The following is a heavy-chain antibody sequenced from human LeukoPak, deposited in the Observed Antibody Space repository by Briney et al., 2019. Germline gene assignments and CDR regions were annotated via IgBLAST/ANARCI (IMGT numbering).Heavy chain of an antibody. J-gene: IGHJ4*02. CDR2: IYYSGST. CDR1: GGSISSSLYY. D-gene: IGHD2-2*01. V-gene: IGHV4-39*01. Sequence: PSETLSLTCTVSGGSISSSLYYWGWIRQPPGKGLEWIGSIYYSGSTYYNPSLKSRVIISVDTSKNQFSLKLKSVTAADMAVYYCARLADCSSTSCYDHWGQGTLVTASS. CDR3: ARLADCSSTSCYDH.